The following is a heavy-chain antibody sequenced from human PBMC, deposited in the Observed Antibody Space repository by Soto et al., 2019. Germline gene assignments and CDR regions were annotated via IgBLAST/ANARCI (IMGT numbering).Heavy chain of an antibody. J-gene: IGHJ2*01. CDR2: IYYSGST. CDR1: GGSISSGDYY. D-gene: IGHD6-6*01. Sequence: QVQLQESGPGLVKPSQTLSLTCTVSGGSISSGDYYWSWIRQPPGKGLEWIGYIYYSGSTYYNPSLTSRVTISVDTSKNQFSLKLSSVTAADTAVYYCASSPSSSRWYFDLWGRGTLVTVSS. CDR3: ASSPSSSRWYFDL. V-gene: IGHV4-30-4*01.